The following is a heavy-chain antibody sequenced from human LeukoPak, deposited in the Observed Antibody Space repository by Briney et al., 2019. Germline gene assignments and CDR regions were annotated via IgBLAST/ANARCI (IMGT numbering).Heavy chain of an antibody. V-gene: IGHV3-49*03. CDR3: SRGRHQTEY. D-gene: IGHD6-6*01. Sequence: PGGSLRLSCTASGFTFGDYAVSWLRQSPGKGLEWVGFIRSKGYGGTTDYAAYVKGRFTISRDDSKSIAYLQMNSLKTEDTAVYYCSRGRHQTEYWGQGTLVTVSS. J-gene: IGHJ4*02. CDR1: GFTFGDYA. CDR2: IRSKGYGGTT.